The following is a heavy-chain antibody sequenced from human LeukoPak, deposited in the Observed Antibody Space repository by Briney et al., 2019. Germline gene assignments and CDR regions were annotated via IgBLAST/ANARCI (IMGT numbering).Heavy chain of an antibody. V-gene: IGHV3-23*01. CDR1: GFTFSHYA. J-gene: IGHJ4*02. CDR2: ISGDGVST. D-gene: IGHD6-13*01. CDR3: AKDCEASTSWREFFDF. Sequence: GESLKISCAASGFTFSHYAMSWVRQAPGKGLEWVSAISGDGVSTYYADSVKGLFTISRDNSKSTVYLQMSSLRAEDTAIYYCAKDCEASTSWREFFDFWGQGTLVTVSS.